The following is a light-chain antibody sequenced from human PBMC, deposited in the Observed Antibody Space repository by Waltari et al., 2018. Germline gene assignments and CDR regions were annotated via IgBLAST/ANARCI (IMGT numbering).Light chain of an antibody. CDR2: KDN. CDR3: QSTDNSNTYWV. Sequence: SYELTQPPSVSVSPGQTDRITCPGDALSQQYGCWYQQKAGQAPVLVINKDNERPSGIPERFSGSSSGTTVTLTISGVQAEDEADYYCQSTDNSNTYWVFGGGTKLTVL. CDR1: ALSQQY. J-gene: IGLJ3*02. V-gene: IGLV3-25*03.